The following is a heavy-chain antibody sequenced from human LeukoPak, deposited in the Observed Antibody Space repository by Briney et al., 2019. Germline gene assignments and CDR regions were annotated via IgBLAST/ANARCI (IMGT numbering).Heavy chain of an antibody. Sequence: SQTLSLTCTVSGGSISSGGYYWSWIRQPPGKGLEWIGYIYHSGSTYYNPSLKSRVTISVDRSKNQFSLKLSSVTAADTAVYYCARDPSTGTTPFDYWGQGTLVTVSS. CDR2: IYHSGST. V-gene: IGHV4-30-2*01. CDR3: ARDPSTGTTPFDY. J-gene: IGHJ4*02. D-gene: IGHD1-7*01. CDR1: GGSISSGGYY.